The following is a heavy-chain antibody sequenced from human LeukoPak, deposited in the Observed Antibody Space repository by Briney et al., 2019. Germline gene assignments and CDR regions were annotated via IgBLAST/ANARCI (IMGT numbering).Heavy chain of an antibody. V-gene: IGHV3-9*01. CDR1: GFTFDDYA. CDR2: ISWNSGSI. Sequence: GGSLRLSCAASGFTFDDYAMHWVRQAPGKGLEWVSGISWNSGSIGYADSVKGRFTISRDNAKNSLYLQMNSLRAEDTALYYCAKRLSVYFLIVVVPAAIHHLYYYMDVWGKGTTVTVSS. J-gene: IGHJ6*03. CDR3: AKRLSVYFLIVVVPAAIHHLYYYMDV. D-gene: IGHD2-2*01.